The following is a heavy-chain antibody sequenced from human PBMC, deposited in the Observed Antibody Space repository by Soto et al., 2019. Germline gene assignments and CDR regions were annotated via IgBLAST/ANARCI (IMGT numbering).Heavy chain of an antibody. CDR2: ISSDGSIT. Sequence: GGSLRLFCAASGFSFNSYWMHWVRQAPGKGLVWVSRISSDGSITSYADSVKGRFTISRDNAKNTLYLQMNSLRDEDTAVYYCARGRYDSSGYYYEDNDKWGQETLLTVSS. V-gene: IGHV3-74*01. D-gene: IGHD3-22*01. J-gene: IGHJ4*02. CDR1: GFSFNSYW. CDR3: ARGRYDSSGYYYEDNDK.